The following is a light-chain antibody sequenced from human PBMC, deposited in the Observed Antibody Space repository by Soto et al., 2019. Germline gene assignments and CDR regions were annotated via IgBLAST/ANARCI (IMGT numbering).Light chain of an antibody. J-gene: IGLJ2*01. CDR3: CSYTSHNAFAV. V-gene: IGLV2-14*03. CDR1: GSDVGDYNY. CDR2: DVF. Sequence: QSALTQPASVSVSPGQSITISCAGTGSDVGDYNYISWYQQHPGKAPKLIIYDVFNRASGVSHRFSASQSGNTASLTISGLQAEDEADYYCCSYTSHNAFAVFGGGTQLTVL.